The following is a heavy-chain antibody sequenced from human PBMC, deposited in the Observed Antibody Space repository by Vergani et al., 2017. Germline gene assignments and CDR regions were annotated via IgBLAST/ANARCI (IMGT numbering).Heavy chain of an antibody. CDR1: GFTFSSYG. CDR2: ISYDGSNK. D-gene: IGHD6-19*01. V-gene: IGHV3-30*03. Sequence: QVHLVESGGGVVQPGRSLRLSCAASGFTFSSYGMHWVRQAPGKGLEWVAVISYDGSNKYYADSVKGRFTISRDNSKNTLYLQMNSLRAEDTAVYYCARSSGWYVYYMDVWGKGTTVTVSS. CDR3: ARSSGWYVYYMDV. J-gene: IGHJ6*03.